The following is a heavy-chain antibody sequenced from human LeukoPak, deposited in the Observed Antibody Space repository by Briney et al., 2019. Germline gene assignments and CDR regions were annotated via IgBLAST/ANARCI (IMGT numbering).Heavy chain of an antibody. J-gene: IGHJ5*02. CDR2: IRSSSSTI. Sequence: PGRSLRLSCAASGFTFSSYSMNWVRQAPGKGLEWVSYIRSSSSTIYYADSVKGRFTISRDNAKNSLYLQMNSLRAEDTAVYYCAIDYGDYGFDPWGQGTLVTVSS. D-gene: IGHD4-17*01. V-gene: IGHV3-48*04. CDR1: GFTFSSYS. CDR3: AIDYGDYGFDP.